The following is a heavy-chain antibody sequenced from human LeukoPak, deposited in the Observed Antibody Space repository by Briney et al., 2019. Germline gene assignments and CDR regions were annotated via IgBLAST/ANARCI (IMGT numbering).Heavy chain of an antibody. CDR2: ISSRSTTI. CDR1: GFTFSSYS. D-gene: IGHD1-26*01. J-gene: IGHJ4*02. V-gene: IGHV3-48*01. Sequence: GGSLRLSCAASGFTFSSYSMNWVRQAPGKGLEWVSYISSRSTTIYYADSVKGRFTISRDNSKNTLYLKMNSLRAEDTAVYYCAKEGSNGDFDYWGQGTLVTVSS. CDR3: AKEGSNGDFDY.